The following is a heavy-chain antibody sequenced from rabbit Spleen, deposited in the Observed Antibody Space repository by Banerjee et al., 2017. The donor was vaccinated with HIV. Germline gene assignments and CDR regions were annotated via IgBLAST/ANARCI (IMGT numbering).Heavy chain of an antibody. Sequence: QSLEESGGGLVQPEGSLTLTCTASGLSFSSTYYMCWVRQAPGKGLEWIGCIATGSSGFTYSATWAKGRFICSKTSSTTVTLQMTRLTAADTATYFCARDTSSSFSSYGMDLWGPGTLVTVS. D-gene: IGHD1-1*01. V-gene: IGHV1S40*01. CDR1: GLSFSSTYY. J-gene: IGHJ6*01. CDR2: IATGSSGFT. CDR3: ARDTSSSFSSYGMDL.